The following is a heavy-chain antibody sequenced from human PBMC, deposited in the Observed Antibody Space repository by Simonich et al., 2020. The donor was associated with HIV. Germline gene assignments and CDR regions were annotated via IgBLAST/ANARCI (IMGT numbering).Heavy chain of an antibody. CDR2: DNPEDGET. Sequence: EVQPVQSGAEVKKPGATVKISCTVSGYTFTYSYIHWGQQAPGKGPVWLGLDNPEDGETILAEKFQGKVTITADTSTDTAYMELGSLRSEDTAVYYCATNPYYFGSGSETYYFDYWGQGTLVTVSS. D-gene: IGHD3-10*01. V-gene: IGHV1-69-2*01. CDR1: GYTFTYSY. CDR3: ATNPYYFGSGSETYYFDY. J-gene: IGHJ4*02.